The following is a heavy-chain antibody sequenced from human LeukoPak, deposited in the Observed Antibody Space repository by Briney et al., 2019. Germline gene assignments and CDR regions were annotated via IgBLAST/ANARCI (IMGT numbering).Heavy chain of an antibody. CDR1: GGSISNYH. V-gene: IGHV4-34*01. CDR2: VNESGGT. J-gene: IGHJ3*02. CDR3: ATLWVAAAGTEAVAGGDAFDI. D-gene: IGHD6-13*01. Sequence: PSETLSLTCTVSGGSISNYHWNWIRQTPAKGMEWIGEVNESGGTNISPSLKSRVTISVDKSKNQFSLKLSSVTAADTAVYYCATLWVAAAGTEAVAGGDAFDIWGQGTMVTVSS.